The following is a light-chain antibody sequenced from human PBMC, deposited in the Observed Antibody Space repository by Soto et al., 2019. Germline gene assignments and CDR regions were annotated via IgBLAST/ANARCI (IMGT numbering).Light chain of an antibody. V-gene: IGKV1-5*01. CDR1: QSISSW. Sequence: DIQMTQSPSTLSASVGDRVTITCRASQSISSWLAWYQQKPGKDPKLLIYDASSLESGVPSRFSGSGSGTEFTLTLSSLQPDAFATYYCQQYNSYSETFGQGTKVEIK. CDR2: DAS. J-gene: IGKJ1*01. CDR3: QQYNSYSET.